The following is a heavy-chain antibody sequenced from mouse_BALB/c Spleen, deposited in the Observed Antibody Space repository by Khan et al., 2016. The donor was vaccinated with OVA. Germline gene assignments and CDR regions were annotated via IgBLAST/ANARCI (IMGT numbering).Heavy chain of an antibody. D-gene: IGHD1-1*01. CDR1: GYSITSGYS. CDR3: ARSGTTVVAYWYLDV. CDR2: IHYSGTT. Sequence: SGPDLVKPSQSLSLTCTVTGYSITSGYSWHWIRQFPGNKLEWMGYIHYSGTTNYNPSLKSRISLTRDTSKNQFFLQLNSVTTEDTATYYCARSGTTVVAYWYLDVWGEGTTVTVSS. V-gene: IGHV3-1*02. J-gene: IGHJ1*01.